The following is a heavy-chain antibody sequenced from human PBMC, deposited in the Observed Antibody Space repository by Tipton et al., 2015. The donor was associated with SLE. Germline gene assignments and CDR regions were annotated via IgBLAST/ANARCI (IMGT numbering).Heavy chain of an antibody. CDR2: ISAYNGNT. CDR1: GYTFTNYG. J-gene: IGHJ4*02. V-gene: IGHV1-18*01. Sequence: QVQLVQSGAELKKPGASVKVPCKASGYTFTNYGVSWVRQAPGQGLEWVAWISAYNGNTDYAQKLRGRVTVTTDTSTNTAYLELRSLTSDDTALYYCARDVPASGSHLLDSWGQGTLVTVSS. CDR3: ARDVPASGSHLLDS. D-gene: IGHD6-13*01.